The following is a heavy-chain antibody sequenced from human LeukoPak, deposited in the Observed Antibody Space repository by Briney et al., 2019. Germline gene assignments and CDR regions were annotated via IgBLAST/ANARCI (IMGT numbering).Heavy chain of an antibody. CDR2: MNPNSGNT. Sequence: ASVKVSCKASGYPFTSYDINWVRQATGQGLEWMGWMNPNSGNTGYAQKFQGRVTMTRNTSISTAYMELSSLRSEDTAVYYCARGQVMITFGGVIVTDYYYMDVWGKGTTVTVSS. V-gene: IGHV1-8*01. D-gene: IGHD3-16*02. CDR1: GYPFTSYD. CDR3: ARGQVMITFGGVIVTDYYYMDV. J-gene: IGHJ6*03.